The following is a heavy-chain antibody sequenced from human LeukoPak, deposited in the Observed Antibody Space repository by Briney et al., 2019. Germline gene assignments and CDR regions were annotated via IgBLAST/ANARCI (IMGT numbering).Heavy chain of an antibody. D-gene: IGHD2-15*01. CDR3: ARGYCSGGSCYPPPDY. Sequence: SETLSLTCTVSGGSISSYYWGWIRQPPGKGLEWIGYIYYSGSTNYNLSLKSRVTISVDTSKNQFSLKLSSVTAADTAVYYCARGYCSGGSCYPPPDYWGQGTLVTVSS. CDR2: IYYSGST. V-gene: IGHV4-59*01. CDR1: GGSISSYY. J-gene: IGHJ4*02.